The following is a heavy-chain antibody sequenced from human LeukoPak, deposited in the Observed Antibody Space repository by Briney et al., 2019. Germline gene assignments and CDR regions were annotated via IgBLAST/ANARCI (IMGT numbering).Heavy chain of an antibody. CDR1: GFTFSDYY. CDR2: ISSSGSTI. D-gene: IGHD6-19*01. Sequence: GGSLRLSCAASGFTFSDYYMSWIRQAPGKGLEWVSYISSSGSTIYYADSVKGRFTISRDNAKNSLYLQMNSLRAEDTAVYYCARSKGGGWSHPDAFDIWGQGTMVTVSS. J-gene: IGHJ3*02. V-gene: IGHV3-11*01. CDR3: ARSKGGGWSHPDAFDI.